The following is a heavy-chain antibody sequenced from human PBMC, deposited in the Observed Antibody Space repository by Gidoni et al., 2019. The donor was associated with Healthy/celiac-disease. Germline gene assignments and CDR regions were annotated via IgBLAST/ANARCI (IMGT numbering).Heavy chain of an antibody. CDR1: GGSISSGDYY. J-gene: IGHJ5*02. Sequence: QVQLQESGPGLVKPSQTLSRTCTVSGGSISSGDYYWSWIRQPPGKGLEWIGYIYYSGSPYYNPSLKSRVTISVATSKNQFSLKLSSFPAAATAVYYCAREAEFTIFGVAHPWGQGTLVTVSS. CDR3: AREAEFTIFGVAHP. D-gene: IGHD3-3*01. V-gene: IGHV4-30-4*01. CDR2: IYYSGSP.